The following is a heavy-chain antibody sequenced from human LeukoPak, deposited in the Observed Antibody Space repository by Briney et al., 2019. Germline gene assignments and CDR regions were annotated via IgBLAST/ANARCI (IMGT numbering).Heavy chain of an antibody. CDR1: GYTFTAYG. Sequence: ASVKVSCKASGYTFTAYGITWVRQAPGQGLEWMGWISGYNGDTIYAQRLQGRVTITADESTSTAYMELSSLRSEDTAVYYCARDSYYDSSGTYWGQGTLVTVSS. J-gene: IGHJ4*02. CDR2: ISGYNGDT. V-gene: IGHV1-18*01. D-gene: IGHD3-22*01. CDR3: ARDSYYDSSGTY.